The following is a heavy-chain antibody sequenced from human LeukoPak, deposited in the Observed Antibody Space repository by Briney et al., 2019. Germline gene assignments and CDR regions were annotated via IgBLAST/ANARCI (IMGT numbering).Heavy chain of an antibody. CDR1: GFTFSSYG. J-gene: IGHJ4*02. CDR2: ISYDGSNK. Sequence: GGSLRLSCAASGFTFSSYGMHWVRQAPGKGLEWVAVISYDGSNKYYADSVKGRFTISRDNSKNTLYLQMNSLRAEDTAVYYCAKDLGCSSTSCLDYRGQGTLVTVSS. CDR3: AKDLGCSSTSCLDY. V-gene: IGHV3-30*18. D-gene: IGHD2-2*01.